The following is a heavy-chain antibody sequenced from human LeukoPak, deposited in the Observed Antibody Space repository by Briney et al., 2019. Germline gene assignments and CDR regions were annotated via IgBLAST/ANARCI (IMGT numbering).Heavy chain of an antibody. CDR2: ISWNSGSI. Sequence: PGGSLRLSCAASGFTFDDYAMHWVRHAPGKGLEWVSGISWNSGSIGYADSVKGRFTISRDNAKNSLYLQMNSLRAEDTALYYCAKDRGSGSYSRVDAFDIWGQGTMVTVSS. D-gene: IGHD1-26*01. CDR1: GFTFDDYA. CDR3: AKDRGSGSYSRVDAFDI. V-gene: IGHV3-9*01. J-gene: IGHJ3*02.